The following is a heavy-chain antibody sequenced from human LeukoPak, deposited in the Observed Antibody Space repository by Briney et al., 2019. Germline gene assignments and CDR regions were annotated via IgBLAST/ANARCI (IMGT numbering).Heavy chain of an antibody. CDR3: ATENLNEVRGYYYYYYGMDV. CDR1: GYTLTELS. CDR2: FDPEDGET. V-gene: IGHV1-24*01. J-gene: IGHJ6*02. Sequence: ASVKVSCTVSGYTLTELSMHWVRQAPGTGHEWMGGFDPEDGETIYAQKFQGRVTMTEDTSTDTAYMELSSLRSEDTAVYYCATENLNEVRGYYYYYYGMDVWGQGTTVTVSS. D-gene: IGHD3-10*01.